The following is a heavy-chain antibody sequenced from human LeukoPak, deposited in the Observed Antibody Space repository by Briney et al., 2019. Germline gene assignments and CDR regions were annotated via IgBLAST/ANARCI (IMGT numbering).Heavy chain of an antibody. CDR3: ARGYTWSSYSNYYYYMDV. CDR2: ITSSGSTV. D-gene: IGHD2-15*01. J-gene: IGHJ6*03. CDR1: EFTFSTYS. Sequence: PGGSLRLSCAASEFTFSTYSMNWVRQAPGQGLEWLSHITSSGSTVFYAGSVKGRFTISRDNANNSVSLQMNSLRADDTAVYYCARGYTWSSYSNYYYYMDVWGKGTTVTVSS. V-gene: IGHV3-48*01.